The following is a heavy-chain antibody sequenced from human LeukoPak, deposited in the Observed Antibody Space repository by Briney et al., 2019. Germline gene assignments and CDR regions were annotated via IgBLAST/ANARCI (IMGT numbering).Heavy chain of an antibody. D-gene: IGHD3-22*01. CDR3: AKDRDYYDSSGHHFDY. CDR1: GFTFSSYA. Sequence: PGGSLRLSCAASGFTFSSYAMSWVRQAPGKGLEWVSAISGSGGSTYYADSVKGRFTISRDNSKNTLYLQMNSLRAEDTAVYYCAKDRDYYDSSGHHFDYWGQGTLVTVSS. V-gene: IGHV3-23*01. J-gene: IGHJ4*02. CDR2: ISGSGGST.